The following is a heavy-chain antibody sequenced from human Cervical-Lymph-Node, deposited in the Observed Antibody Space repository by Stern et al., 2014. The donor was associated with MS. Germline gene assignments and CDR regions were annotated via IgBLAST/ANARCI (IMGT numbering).Heavy chain of an antibody. J-gene: IGHJ3*02. V-gene: IGHV1-69*01. CDR2: IIPILGSP. D-gene: IGHD5-24*01. CDR1: GGTFSSLA. CDR3: ARDRRDAHTFAFDN. Sequence: QVQLGQSGAEVKKPGSSVQVSCKASGGTFSSLAINWVRQASGQGLEWMGGIIPILGSPNYAQKFQDRVTISADASTRTVYMELSSLRSEDTGVYFCARDRRDAHTFAFDNWGQGTLVTVSS.